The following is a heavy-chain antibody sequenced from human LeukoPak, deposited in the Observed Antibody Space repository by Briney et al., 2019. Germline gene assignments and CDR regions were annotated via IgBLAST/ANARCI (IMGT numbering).Heavy chain of an antibody. CDR3: AGSSGYYSVPYDY. CDR1: GFTFSSYS. Sequence: PGGSLRLSCAASGFTFSSYSMNWVRQAPGKGLEWVSSISSSSSYIYYADSVKGRFTISRDNAKNSLYLQMNSLRAEDTAVYYCAGSSGYYSVPYDYWGQGTLVTVSS. CDR2: ISSSSSYI. J-gene: IGHJ4*02. V-gene: IGHV3-21*01. D-gene: IGHD3-22*01.